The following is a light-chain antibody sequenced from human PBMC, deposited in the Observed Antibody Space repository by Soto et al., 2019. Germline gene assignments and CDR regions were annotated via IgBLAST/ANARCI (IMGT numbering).Light chain of an antibody. V-gene: IGLV2-18*02. J-gene: IGLJ3*02. CDR2: EAS. CDR3: SSYTSINTQL. Sequence: QSALTQPPSVSGSPGQSVTISCTGTSTDFVSYNRVSWYQQPPGTAPKLIIYEASNRPSGVPDRFSGSKSGNTASLTISGLQAEDEAYYYCSSYTSINTQLFGGGTKLTVL. CDR1: STDFVSYNR.